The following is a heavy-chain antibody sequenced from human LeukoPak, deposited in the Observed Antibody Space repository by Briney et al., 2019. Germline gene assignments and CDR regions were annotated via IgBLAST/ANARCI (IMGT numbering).Heavy chain of an antibody. CDR3: AKDPTRLDYYDSSGYYYFDY. D-gene: IGHD3-22*01. J-gene: IGHJ4*02. CDR2: IYSGGST. Sequence: GGSLRLSCAASGFTVSSNYMSWVRQAPGKGLEWVSVIYSGGSTYYADSVKGRFTISRDNSKNTLYLQMNSLRAEDTAVYYCAKDPTRLDYYDSSGYYYFDYWGQGTLVTVSS. CDR1: GFTVSSNY. V-gene: IGHV3-53*01.